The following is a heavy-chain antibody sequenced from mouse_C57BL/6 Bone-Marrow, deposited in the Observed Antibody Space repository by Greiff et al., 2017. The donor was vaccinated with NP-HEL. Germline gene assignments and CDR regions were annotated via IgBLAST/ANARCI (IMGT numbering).Heavy chain of an antibody. D-gene: IGHD2-2*01. CDR1: GYTFTSYW. V-gene: IGHV1-69*01. Sequence: VQLQQPGAELVMPGASVKLSCKASGYTFTSYWMHWVKQRPGQGLEWIGEIDPSDSYTNYNQKFKGKSTLTVDKSSSTAYMQLSSLTSEDSAVYYCARRSTMVTTGDWYFDVWGTGTTVTVSS. CDR3: ARRSTMVTTGDWYFDV. CDR2: IDPSDSYT. J-gene: IGHJ1*03.